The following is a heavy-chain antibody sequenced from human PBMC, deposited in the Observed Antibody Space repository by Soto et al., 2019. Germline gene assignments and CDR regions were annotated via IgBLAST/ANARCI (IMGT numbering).Heavy chain of an antibody. J-gene: IGHJ4*02. CDR3: ATNYGSGSTHFDH. CDR1: RDTFRFYT. V-gene: IGHV1-69*02. Sequence: QVLLVQSGAEVKKPGSSVKVSCTASRDTFRFYTISWVRQAPGQGPQWMGRFIPMVSMSDYARRFQGRVTITADTATSTVYMQLHSLRSEDTAVYYCATNYGSGSTHFDHWGQGTLVTVSS. D-gene: IGHD3-10*01. CDR2: FIPMVSMS.